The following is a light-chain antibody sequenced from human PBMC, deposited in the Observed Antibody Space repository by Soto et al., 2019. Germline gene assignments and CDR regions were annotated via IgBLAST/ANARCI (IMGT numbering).Light chain of an antibody. CDR1: SSDVGRYNY. Sequence: QSVLAQPASVSGSPGQSITISCTGTSSDVGRYNYVAWYQQHPGKAPKVLIFEVSNRPSGVSSRFSGSKSGNTASLNISGLQAEDEADYYCSSYTTSSILYVFGTGTKVTVL. CDR2: EVS. V-gene: IGLV2-14*01. J-gene: IGLJ1*01. CDR3: SSYTTSSILYV.